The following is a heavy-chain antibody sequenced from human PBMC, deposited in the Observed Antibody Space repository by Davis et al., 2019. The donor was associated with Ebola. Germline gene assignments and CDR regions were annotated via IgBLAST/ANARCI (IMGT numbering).Heavy chain of an antibody. J-gene: IGHJ5*02. D-gene: IGHD3-3*01. CDR3: GAIFGVAYNWFDP. Sequence: AASVKVSCKASGYTFTSYGISWVRQAPGQGLEWMGWISAYNGNTNYAQKLQGRVTMTTDTSTSTAYMELSSLRSEDTAVYYCGAIFGVAYNWFDPWGQGTLVTVSS. CDR2: ISAYNGNT. V-gene: IGHV1-18*01. CDR1: GYTFTSYG.